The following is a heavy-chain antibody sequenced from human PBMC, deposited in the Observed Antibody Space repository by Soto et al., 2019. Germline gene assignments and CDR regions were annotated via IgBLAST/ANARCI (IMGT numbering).Heavy chain of an antibody. Sequence: GGSLRLSCAASGFTFSSYAMSWVRQAPGKGLEWVSAISGSGGSTYYADSVKGRFTISRDNSKNTLYLQMNSLRAEDTAVYYCAKVKRGYSYGSIPAYYYYMDVWGKGTTVTVSS. J-gene: IGHJ6*03. CDR1: GFTFSSYA. CDR3: AKVKRGYSYGSIPAYYYYMDV. V-gene: IGHV3-23*01. CDR2: ISGSGGST. D-gene: IGHD5-18*01.